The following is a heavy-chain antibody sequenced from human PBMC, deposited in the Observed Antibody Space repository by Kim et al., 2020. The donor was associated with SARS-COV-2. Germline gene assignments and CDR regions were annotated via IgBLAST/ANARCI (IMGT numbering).Heavy chain of an antibody. V-gene: IGHV3-30*03. CDR2: ISYDGSNK. J-gene: IGHJ4*01. D-gene: IGHD3-10*01. CDR3: ATGHVLLWFGEFEVFDY. CDR1: GFTFSSYG. Sequence: GGSLRLSCAASGFTFSSYGMHWVRQAPGKGLEWVAVISYDGSNKYYADSVKGRFTISRDNSKNTLYLQMNSLRAEDTAVYYCATGHVLLWFGEFEVFDY.